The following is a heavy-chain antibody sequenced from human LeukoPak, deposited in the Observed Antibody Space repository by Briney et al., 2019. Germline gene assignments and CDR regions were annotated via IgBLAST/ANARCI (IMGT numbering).Heavy chain of an antibody. J-gene: IGHJ4*02. V-gene: IGHV4-4*08. D-gene: IGHD4-17*01. CDR3: ARDYGDYGDY. CDR1: GDSISTYY. CDR2: IYSSGNT. Sequence: TSETLSLTCSFSGDSISTYYWSWIRQSPGKGLGWIGHIYSSGNTDYNSSLKSRVTISVDTSKSQFSLKLSSVTAADTAVYYCARDYGDYGDYWGQGTLVTVSS.